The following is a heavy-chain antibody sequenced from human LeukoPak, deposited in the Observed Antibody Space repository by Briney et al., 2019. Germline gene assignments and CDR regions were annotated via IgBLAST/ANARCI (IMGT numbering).Heavy chain of an antibody. CDR3: ARQVYGDPNFDY. V-gene: IGHV4-39*01. Sequence: SETLSLTCTVSGGSISSSSYYWGWIRQPPGKGLEWIGSIYYSGSTYYNPSLKSRVTMSVDTSKNQFSLKLSSVTAAETAVYYCARQVYGDPNFDYWGQGTLVTVSS. D-gene: IGHD4-17*01. CDR2: IYYSGST. CDR1: GGSISSSSYY. J-gene: IGHJ4*02.